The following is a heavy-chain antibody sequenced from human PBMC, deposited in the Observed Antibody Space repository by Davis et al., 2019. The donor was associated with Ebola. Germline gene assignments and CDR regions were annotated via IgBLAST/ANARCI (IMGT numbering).Heavy chain of an antibody. CDR3: ARNDDFWSPYGMDV. CDR1: GFTFRSYA. V-gene: IGHV3-23*01. Sequence: PGGSLRLSCAASGFTFRSYAMSWVRQPPGKGLGWVPAITVSGGTPYYADSVKGRFTISRDNSKNTLYLQMSSLRAEDTAVYYCARNDDFWSPYGMDVWGQGTTVIVSS. D-gene: IGHD3-3*01. J-gene: IGHJ6*02. CDR2: ITVSGGTP.